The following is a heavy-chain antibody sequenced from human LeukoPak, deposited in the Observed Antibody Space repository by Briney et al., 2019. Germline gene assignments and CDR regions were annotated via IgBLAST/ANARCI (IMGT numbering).Heavy chain of an antibody. CDR3: ARWDPSFDAFSGAFDV. J-gene: IGHJ3*01. CDR2: IYTSGST. V-gene: IGHV4-61*02. CDR1: GGSISSGSYY. D-gene: IGHD3-9*01. Sequence: SETLSLTCTVSGGSISSGSYYWSWIRQPAGKGLEWIGRIYTSGSTNYNSSLKSRVTISVDTSKNQYSLKVSSVTAADTAVYRCARWDPSFDAFSGAFDVWGQGTVVSVSS.